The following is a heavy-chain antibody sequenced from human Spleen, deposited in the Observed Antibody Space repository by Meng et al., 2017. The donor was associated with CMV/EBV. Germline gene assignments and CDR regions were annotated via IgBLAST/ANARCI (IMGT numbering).Heavy chain of an antibody. D-gene: IGHD2-2*01. CDR2: IYWNDDK. CDR1: LSTSGVG. V-gene: IGHV2-5*01. J-gene: IGHJ5*02. CDR3: ARLSGVVVVPASGRNWFDP. Sequence: LSTSGVGVCWIRQPPGKALEWLALIYWNDDKRYSPSLKSRLTINKDTSKNQVVLTMTNMDPVDTATYYCARLSGVVVVPASGRNWFDPWGQGTLVTVSS.